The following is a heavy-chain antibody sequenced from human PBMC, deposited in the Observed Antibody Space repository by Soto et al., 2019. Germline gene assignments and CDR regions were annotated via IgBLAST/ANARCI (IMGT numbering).Heavy chain of an antibody. CDR3: ARGYEWSPDY. J-gene: IGHJ4*02. D-gene: IGHD3-3*01. V-gene: IGHV3-30-3*01. CDR1: GFTFSSYA. CDR2: ISYDGSNK. Sequence: HVQLVESGGGVVQPGRSLRLSCAASGFTFSSYAMHWVRQAPGKGLEWVAVISYDGSNKYYADSVKGRFTISRDNSKNTLYLQMNSLRAEDTAVYYCARGYEWSPDYWGQGTLVTVSS.